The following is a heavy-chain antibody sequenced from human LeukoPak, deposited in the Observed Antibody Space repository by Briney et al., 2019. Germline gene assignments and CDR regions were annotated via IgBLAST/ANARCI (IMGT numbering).Heavy chain of an antibody. D-gene: IGHD6-19*01. CDR2: ISAYNGNT. CDR3: ARDRGYSSGKYYFDY. J-gene: IGHJ4*02. CDR1: GYTFTISG. Sequence: ASVKVSCKASGYTFTISGISWGRQSPGQGLERMGWISAYNGNTNYAQKLQGRVTMTTDTPTSTAYMELRSLRSDDTAVYYCARDRGYSSGKYYFDYWGQGTLVTVSS. V-gene: IGHV1-18*01.